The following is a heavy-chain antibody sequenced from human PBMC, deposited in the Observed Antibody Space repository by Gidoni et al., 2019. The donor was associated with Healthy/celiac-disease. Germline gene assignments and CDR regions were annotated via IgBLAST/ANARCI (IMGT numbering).Heavy chain of an antibody. CDR3: ARLNYDILTGYRQLYYYYYGMDV. CDR1: GGSISSSSYY. J-gene: IGHJ6*04. V-gene: IGHV4-39*01. CDR2: IYYSGST. Sequence: QLQLQESGPGLVKPSETLSLTCTVSGGSISSSSYYWGWLRQPPGKGLEWIGSIYYSGSTYYNPSLKSRVTISVDTSKNQFSLKLSSVTAADTAVYYCARLNYDILTGYRQLYYYYYGMDVWGKGTTVTVSS. D-gene: IGHD3-9*01.